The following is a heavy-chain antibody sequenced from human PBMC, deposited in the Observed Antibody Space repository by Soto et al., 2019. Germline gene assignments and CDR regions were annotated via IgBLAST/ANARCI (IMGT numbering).Heavy chain of an antibody. Sequence: EVQLVESGGGLVQPGGSLRLSCAASGFTVSTKYMSWVRQAPGKGLEWVSLIQSGGSTYYAGSVEGRFTISRDNSDNMLVIQMHSLRVEDTAMYDCTRDDVYCDGGGCYGVSMDVWGKGTTVTVSA. CDR3: TRDDVYCDGGGCYGVSMDV. CDR2: IQSGGST. V-gene: IGHV3-66*01. J-gene: IGHJ6*04. D-gene: IGHD2-15*01. CDR1: GFTVSTKY.